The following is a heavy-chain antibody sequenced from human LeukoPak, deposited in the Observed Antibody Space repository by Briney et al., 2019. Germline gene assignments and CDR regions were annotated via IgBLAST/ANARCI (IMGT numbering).Heavy chain of an antibody. Sequence: SETLSLTCTVSGGSISSGNYYWNWIRQPAGKGLEWIGLIYTSGSTYYNPSLKSRLTISLDTSKNQSCLKLGSVTAAGTAVYYCAREFDRWGRGTLVTVSS. CDR1: GGSISSGNYY. CDR2: IYTSGST. V-gene: IGHV4-61*02. CDR3: AREFDR. J-gene: IGHJ2*01.